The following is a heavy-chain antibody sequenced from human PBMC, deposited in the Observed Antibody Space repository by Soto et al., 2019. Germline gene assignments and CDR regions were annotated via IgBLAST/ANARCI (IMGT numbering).Heavy chain of an antibody. CDR3: ARDDVLCDGGRCYGIPLDV. CDR2: IQSGGTT. J-gene: IGHJ6*04. Sequence: QPGGSLGLSCAASGVTVSIKYMTWVRQAPGKGLEWVSLIQSGGTTYYADSVKGRFTISRDTSENTLHLQMDSLRVEDTAVYYCARDDVLCDGGRCYGIPLDVWGIGTTVTVSS. V-gene: IGHV3-66*01. D-gene: IGHD2-15*01. CDR1: GVTVSIKY.